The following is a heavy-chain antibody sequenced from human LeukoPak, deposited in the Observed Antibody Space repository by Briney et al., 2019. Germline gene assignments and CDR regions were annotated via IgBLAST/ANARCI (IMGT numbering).Heavy chain of an antibody. CDR1: GGSISGSSYY. CDR2: VYYNGDT. CDR3: ARHRANYDYVSE. D-gene: IGHD3-16*01. J-gene: IGHJ4*02. Sequence: PSETLSLTCTVSGGSISGSSYYWSWIRQPPGKGLEWIGSVYYNGDTYYNPSLKSRVTISVDTSKNQFSLKLSSVTAADTAMYYCARHRANYDYVSEWGQGTLVTVSS. V-gene: IGHV4-39*01.